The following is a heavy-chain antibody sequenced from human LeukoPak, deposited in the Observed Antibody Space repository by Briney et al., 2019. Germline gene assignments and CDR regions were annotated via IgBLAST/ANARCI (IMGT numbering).Heavy chain of an antibody. Sequence: PSETLSLTCTVSGGSISSGDYYWSWIRQPPGKGLEWIGYIYYCGSTYYNPSLKSRVTISVDTSKNQFSLKLSSVTAADTAVYYCARGSGSYYSAPFDYWGQGTLVTVSS. V-gene: IGHV4-30-4*01. D-gene: IGHD1-26*01. CDR1: GGSISSGDYY. CDR2: IYYCGST. J-gene: IGHJ4*02. CDR3: ARGSGSYYSAPFDY.